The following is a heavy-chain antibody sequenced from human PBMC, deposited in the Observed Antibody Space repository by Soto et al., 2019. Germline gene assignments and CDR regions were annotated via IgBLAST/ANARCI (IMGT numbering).Heavy chain of an antibody. Sequence: QVQLVQSGAEVKKPGDSVKVSCKTSGYTFVSYAMHWVRQAPGQRLEWMGWINVGNGNTKYSQEFQGRVTITRDTSASTVYMGLSSLRSEDTAVYYCARDIFDYGDAVFDYWGQGTLVTVSS. D-gene: IGHD3-16*01. CDR3: ARDIFDYGDAVFDY. CDR1: GYTFVSYA. V-gene: IGHV1-3*01. CDR2: INVGNGNT. J-gene: IGHJ4*02.